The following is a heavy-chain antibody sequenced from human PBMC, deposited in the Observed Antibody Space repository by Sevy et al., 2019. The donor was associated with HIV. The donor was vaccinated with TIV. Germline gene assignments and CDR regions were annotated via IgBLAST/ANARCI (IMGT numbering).Heavy chain of an antibody. Sequence: GGPLRLSCTASGFDFPNAWMNWIRQVPGKGLEWVGHIKSITDGGAADYAAPVKGRFTISRHDSKNTLYLQMNSLKAEDTAVYYCSTDDLISYWGRGTLVTVSS. CDR2: IKSITDGGAA. D-gene: IGHD3-3*02. CDR3: STDDLISY. V-gene: IGHV3-15*07. J-gene: IGHJ4*02. CDR1: GFDFPNAW.